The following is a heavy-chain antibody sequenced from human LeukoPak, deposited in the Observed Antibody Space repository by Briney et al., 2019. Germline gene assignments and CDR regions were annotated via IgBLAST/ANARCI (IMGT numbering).Heavy chain of an antibody. J-gene: IGHJ6*02. CDR3: AKVGDYYYYGMDV. CDR1: GFTFSSYA. V-gene: IGHV3-23*01. CDR2: ISGSGGST. Sequence: GSLRLSCAASGFTFSSYAMSWARQAPGKGLEWVSAISGSGGSTYYADSVKGRFTISRDNSKNTLYLQMNSLRAEDTAVYYCAKVGDYYYYGMDVWGQGTTVTVSS. D-gene: IGHD2-15*01.